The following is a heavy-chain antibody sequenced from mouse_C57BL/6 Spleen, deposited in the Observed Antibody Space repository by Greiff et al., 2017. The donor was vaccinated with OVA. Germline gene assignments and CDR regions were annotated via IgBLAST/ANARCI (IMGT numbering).Heavy chain of an antibody. Sequence: VQLLESGAELVKPGASVKLSCTASGYTFTEYTIHWVKQRSGQGLAWIGWFYPGSGSIKYDEKFKDKATLTADKSSSTVYMELSRLTSEDSAVYFCARQGYGSSGFYAMDYWGQGTSVTVSS. J-gene: IGHJ4*01. CDR2: FYPGSGSI. V-gene: IGHV1-62-2*01. CDR1: GYTFTEYT. CDR3: ARQGYGSSGFYAMDY. D-gene: IGHD1-1*01.